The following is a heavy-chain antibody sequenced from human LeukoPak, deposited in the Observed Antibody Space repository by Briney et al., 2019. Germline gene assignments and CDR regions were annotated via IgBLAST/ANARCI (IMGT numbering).Heavy chain of an antibody. D-gene: IGHD3-22*01. J-gene: IGHJ3*02. CDR1: GFTFSSYA. CDR2: ISSSGGST. Sequence: GGSLRLSCAASGFTFSSYAMSSVRRAPGKGLEWVSAISSSGGSTYYADSVKGRFTISRDNSKNTLYLQMNSLRAEDTAVYYCAKAPYYYDSSGYYCAFDIWGQGTMVTVSS. CDR3: AKAPYYYDSSGYYCAFDI. V-gene: IGHV3-23*01.